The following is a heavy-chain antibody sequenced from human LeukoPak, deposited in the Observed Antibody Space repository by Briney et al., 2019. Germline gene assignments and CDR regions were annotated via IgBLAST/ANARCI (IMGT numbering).Heavy chain of an antibody. V-gene: IGHV4-34*01. CDR1: GGSFSGYY. CDR2: INHSGST. CDR3: ARAIFGVVDLDY. J-gene: IGHJ4*02. D-gene: IGHD3-3*01. Sequence: SETLSLTCAVYGGSFSGYYWSWIRQPPGKGLEWIGEINHSGSTNYNPSLKSRVTISVDTSKNQFSLKLSSVTAADTAVYYCARAIFGVVDLDYWGQGTLVTVSS.